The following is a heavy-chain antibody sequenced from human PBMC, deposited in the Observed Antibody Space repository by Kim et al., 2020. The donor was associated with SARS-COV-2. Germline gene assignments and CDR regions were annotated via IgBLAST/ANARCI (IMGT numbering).Heavy chain of an antibody. J-gene: IGHJ4*02. CDR2: IYSGGST. V-gene: IGHV3-66*01. CDR1: GFTVSSNY. D-gene: IGHD3-3*01. Sequence: GGSLRLSCAASGFTVSSNYMSWVRQAPGKGLEWVSVIYSGGSTYYADSVKGRFTISRDNSKNTLYLQMNSLRAEDTAVYYCARDHYDFWSGYYTHGYWGQETLVTVYS. CDR3: ARDHYDFWSGYYTHGY.